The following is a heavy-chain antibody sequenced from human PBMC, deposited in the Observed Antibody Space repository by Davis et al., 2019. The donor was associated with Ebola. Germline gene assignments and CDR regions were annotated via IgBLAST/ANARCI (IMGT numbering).Heavy chain of an antibody. J-gene: IGHJ3*02. D-gene: IGHD3-3*01. Sequence: SETLSLTCTLSAASINSGDFYWSWIRQHPGKGLEWFGHISYSGDTYYNPSLKSRLTISLDTSKRHFSLKLGSVTAADTALYYCARITIFGVAANAFDIWGQGTMVTVSS. CDR1: AASINSGDFY. V-gene: IGHV4-31*03. CDR2: ISYSGDT. CDR3: ARITIFGVAANAFDI.